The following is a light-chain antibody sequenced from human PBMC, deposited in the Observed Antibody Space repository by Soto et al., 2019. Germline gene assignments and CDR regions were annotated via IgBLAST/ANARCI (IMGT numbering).Light chain of an antibody. V-gene: IGLV2-14*03. CDR2: DVS. CDR3: SSYTTSNTRQIV. Sequence: QSALTQPASVSGSPGQSITISCTGTISDVGGYNYVSWYQHHPGKAPKLMIYDVSNRPSGISNRFSGSKSGNTASLTIAGLQPEDECDYYCSSYTTSNTRQIVFGTGTKLTVL. J-gene: IGLJ1*01. CDR1: ISDVGGYNY.